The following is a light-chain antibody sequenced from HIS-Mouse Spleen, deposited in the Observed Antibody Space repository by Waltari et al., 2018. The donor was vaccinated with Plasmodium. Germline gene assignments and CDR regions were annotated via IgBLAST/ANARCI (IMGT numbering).Light chain of an antibody. J-gene: IGKJ2*01. V-gene: IGKV3-11*01. CDR2: DAS. CDR3: QQRSNWPLYT. CDR1: QSVSSY. Sequence: EIVLTKSPATPSLSPGERATLSCRASQSVSSYLAWYQQKPGQAPRLLIYDASNRATGIPARFSGSGSGTDFTLTISSLEPEDFAVYYCQQRSNWPLYTFGQGTKLEIK.